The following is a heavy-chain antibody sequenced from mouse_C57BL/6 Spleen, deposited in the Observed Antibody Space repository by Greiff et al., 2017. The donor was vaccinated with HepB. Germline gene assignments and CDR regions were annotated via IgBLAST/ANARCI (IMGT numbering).Heavy chain of an antibody. CDR1: GFTFSSYA. J-gene: IGHJ3*01. CDR2: ISDGGSYT. Sequence: DVKLVESGGGLVKPGGSLKLSCAASGFTFSSYAMSWVRQTPEKRLEWVATISDGGSYTYYPDNVKGRFTISRDNAKNNLYLQMSHLKSEDTAMYYCAREERGFAYWGQGTLVTVSA. CDR3: AREERGFAY. V-gene: IGHV5-4*01.